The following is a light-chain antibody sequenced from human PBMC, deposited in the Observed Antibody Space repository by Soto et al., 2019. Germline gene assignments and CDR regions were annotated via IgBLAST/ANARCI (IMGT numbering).Light chain of an antibody. Sequence: QSALTQPASVSGSPGQSITISCTGTSSDVGGYNYVSWYQQRPGKAPKLMIYDVSNRPSGVSNRFSGSKSVNTASLTISGLQAEDEADYYCSSYTSSSTVVFGGGTKVTVL. V-gene: IGLV2-14*01. CDR3: SSYTSSSTVV. J-gene: IGLJ2*01. CDR1: SSDVGGYNY. CDR2: DVS.